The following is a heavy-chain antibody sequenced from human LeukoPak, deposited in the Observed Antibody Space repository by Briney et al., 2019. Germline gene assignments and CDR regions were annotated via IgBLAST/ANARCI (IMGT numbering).Heavy chain of an antibody. CDR1: GFTFSSYE. Sequence: GGSLRLSCAASGFTFSSYEMNWVRQAPGKGLEWVSYISSSGSTIYYADSVKGRFTISRDNAKNSLYLQMNSLRAEDTAVYYCARDGFRNSMVRGVIGYFDYWGQGTLVTVSS. V-gene: IGHV3-48*03. D-gene: IGHD3-10*01. J-gene: IGHJ4*02. CDR2: ISSSGSTI. CDR3: ARDGFRNSMVRGVIGYFDY.